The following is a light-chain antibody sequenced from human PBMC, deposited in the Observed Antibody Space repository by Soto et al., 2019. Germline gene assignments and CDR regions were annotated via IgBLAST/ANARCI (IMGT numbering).Light chain of an antibody. CDR3: SSYTSSSTRV. V-gene: IGLV2-14*01. J-gene: IGLJ1*01. CDR1: SSDIGGYNY. Sequence: QSVLTQPASVSGSPGQSITISCTGTSSDIGGYNYVSWYQQHPGKAPKLMIYDVNNRPSGVSNRFSGSKSGNTASLTISGLQAEDEADYYCSSYTSSSTRVFGTWTKVTF. CDR2: DVN.